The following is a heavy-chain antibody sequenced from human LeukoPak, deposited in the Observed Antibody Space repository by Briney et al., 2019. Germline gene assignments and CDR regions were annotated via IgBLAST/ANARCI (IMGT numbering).Heavy chain of an antibody. J-gene: IGHJ4*02. V-gene: IGHV1-2*02. CDR3: ASLDIDTLTGSPFDY. CDR1: GYTFTGYY. D-gene: IGHD3-9*01. Sequence: ASVKVSCKASGYTFTGYYMHWVRQAPGQGLEWMGWINPNSGGTNYAQKFQGRVTMTRDTSISTAYMELSRLRSDDTAVYYCASLDIDTLTGSPFDYWGQGTLVTVSS. CDR2: INPNSGGT.